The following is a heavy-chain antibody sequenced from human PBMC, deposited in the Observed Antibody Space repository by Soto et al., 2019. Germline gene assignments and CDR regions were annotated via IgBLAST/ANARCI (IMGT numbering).Heavy chain of an antibody. CDR1: GGSITSSSYY. D-gene: IGHD2-21*02. CDR3: ARHSKYCGGDCYSRFDY. V-gene: IGHV4-39*01. J-gene: IGHJ4*02. CDR2: IYYSGST. Sequence: PSETLSLTCTVSGGSITSSSYYWGWIRQRPGKGLEWIGSIYYSGSTYYNPSLKSRVTISVDTSKNQFSLKLSSVTAADTAVYYCARHSKYCGGDCYSRFDYWGQGSLVTVSS.